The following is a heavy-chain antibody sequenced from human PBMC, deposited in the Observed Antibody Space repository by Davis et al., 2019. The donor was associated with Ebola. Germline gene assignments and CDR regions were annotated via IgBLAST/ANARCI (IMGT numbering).Heavy chain of an antibody. J-gene: IGHJ5*02. V-gene: IGHV4-39*01. Sequence: SETLSLTCTVSGGSIISSSFYWGWIRQPPRKGLEWIGSIHYSGITYYNPSLKSRVTISVDTSKNQFSLKLRSVTAADAAVYYCARQGWSGYSLRHWLDPWGRGTLVTVSS. D-gene: IGHD3-3*01. CDR3: ARQGWSGYSLRHWLDP. CDR2: IHYSGIT. CDR1: GGSIISSSFY.